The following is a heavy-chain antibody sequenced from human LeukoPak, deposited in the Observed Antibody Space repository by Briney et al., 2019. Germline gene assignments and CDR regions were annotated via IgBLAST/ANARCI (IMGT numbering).Heavy chain of an antibody. CDR3: ARLGAGTRSRLQIDDAFDI. D-gene: IGHD1-7*01. CDR1: GGSISSSSYY. J-gene: IGHJ3*02. CDR2: TYYSGST. V-gene: IGHV4-39*07. Sequence: SETLSLTCTVSGGSISSSSYYWGWIRQPPGKGLEWIGSTYYSGSTYYNPSLKSRVTISVDTSKNQFSLKLSSVTAADTAVYYCARLGAGTRSRLQIDDAFDIWGQGTMVTVSS.